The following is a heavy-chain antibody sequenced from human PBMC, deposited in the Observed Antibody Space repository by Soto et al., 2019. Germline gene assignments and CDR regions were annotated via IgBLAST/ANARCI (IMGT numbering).Heavy chain of an antibody. V-gene: IGHV3-23*01. D-gene: IGHD3-9*01. Sequence: EVQVLESGGGLVQPGGSLRLSCGASGFTISNFAMTWVRQAPGKGLEWVSAISGGGGGTYYADSVKGRFTISRDISQNXLYLQMNSLRAEDTAVYYCAKDKKYDIVSAWDALDIWGQGTRVIVSS. J-gene: IGHJ3*02. CDR2: ISGGGGGT. CDR3: AKDKKYDIVSAWDALDI. CDR1: GFTISNFA.